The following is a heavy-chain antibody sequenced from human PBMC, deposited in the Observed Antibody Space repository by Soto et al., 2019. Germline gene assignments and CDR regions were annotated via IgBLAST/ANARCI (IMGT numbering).Heavy chain of an antibody. CDR2: ISAYNGNT. CDR1: GYTFTSYG. Sequence: QVQLVQSGAEVKKPGASVKVSCKASGYTFTSYGISWVRQAPGQGLEWMGWISAYNGNTNYAQKLQGRVTMTTDTSTSTADREVRSLRSDDRAVYYWGREEGRGWGLTGGRDYWGQGTLVTVSS. CDR3: GREEGRGWGLTGGRDY. V-gene: IGHV1-18*01. J-gene: IGHJ4*02. D-gene: IGHD1-26*01.